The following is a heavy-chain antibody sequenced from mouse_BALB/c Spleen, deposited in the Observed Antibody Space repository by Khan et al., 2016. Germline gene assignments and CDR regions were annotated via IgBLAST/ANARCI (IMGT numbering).Heavy chain of an antibody. CDR3: LRDAMDY. J-gene: IGHJ4*01. Sequence: VRLQQSGPDLVKPGASVKISCKASGYSFSGYYLDWVKQSHDKSLEWIGRINPNNGGSKYNQNFKDKTILTVDRSSTTAYMELRSLTSEDSAVYYCLRDAMDYWGQGTSVTVSS. D-gene: IGHD3-1*01. CDR1: GYSFSGYY. CDR2: INPNNGGS. V-gene: IGHV1-18*01.